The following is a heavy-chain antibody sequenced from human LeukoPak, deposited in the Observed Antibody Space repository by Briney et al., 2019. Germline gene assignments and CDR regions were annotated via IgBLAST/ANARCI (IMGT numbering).Heavy chain of an antibody. CDR3: ARDPEDIVVVVAATRQLAP. Sequence: GGPLRLSCAASGFTFSSYWMSWVRQAPGKGLEWVANIKQDGSEKYYVDSVKGRFTISRDNAKNSLYLQMNSLRAEDTAVYYCARDPEDIVVVVAATRQLAPWGQGTLVTVSS. J-gene: IGHJ5*02. D-gene: IGHD2-15*01. CDR2: IKQDGSEK. CDR1: GFTFSSYW. V-gene: IGHV3-7*01.